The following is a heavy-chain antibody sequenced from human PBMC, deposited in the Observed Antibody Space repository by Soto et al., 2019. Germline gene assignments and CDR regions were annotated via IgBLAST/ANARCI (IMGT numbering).Heavy chain of an antibody. CDR2: ISGSGGST. Sequence: PGGSLRPSCAASGFTFTNYAMSWVRQAPGKGLEWVSGISGSGGSTYYADSVKGRFTISRDSSKNTLYLQMNSLRAEDTAVYYCAKGCLVVITVGGHFDYWGQGTLVTVSS. CDR1: GFTFTNYA. J-gene: IGHJ4*02. D-gene: IGHD3-22*01. CDR3: AKGCLVVITVGGHFDY. V-gene: IGHV3-23*01.